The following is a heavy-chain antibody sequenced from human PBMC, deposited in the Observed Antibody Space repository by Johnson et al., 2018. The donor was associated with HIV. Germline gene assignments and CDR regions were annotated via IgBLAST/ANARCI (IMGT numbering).Heavy chain of an antibody. J-gene: IGHJ3*02. CDR2: IKSKTDGGTT. V-gene: IGHV3-15*01. CDR1: GFTFSSYA. D-gene: IGHD3-22*01. Sequence: EVQLVESGGGVVQPGRSLRLSCAASGFTFSSYAMHWVRQAPGKGLEWVGRIKSKTDGGTTDYAAPVKGRFTISRDNSKNTLYLQMNSMRPEDTAVYYCARESGWGHDAFDIWGQGTMVIVSS. CDR3: ARESGWGHDAFDI.